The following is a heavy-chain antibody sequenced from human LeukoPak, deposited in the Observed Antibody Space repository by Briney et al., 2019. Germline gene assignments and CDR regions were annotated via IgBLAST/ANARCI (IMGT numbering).Heavy chain of an antibody. D-gene: IGHD6-13*01. CDR2: IYTSGST. Sequence: SETLSLTCTVSGGSISSSSYYWGWIRQPPGKGLEWIGSIYTSGSTNYNPSLKSRVTMSVDMSKNQFSLKLSSMIAADTAVYYCARVSSSWYQDWYFDLWGRGTLVTVPS. J-gene: IGHJ2*01. CDR1: GGSISSSSYY. CDR3: ARVSSSWYQDWYFDL. V-gene: IGHV4-39*07.